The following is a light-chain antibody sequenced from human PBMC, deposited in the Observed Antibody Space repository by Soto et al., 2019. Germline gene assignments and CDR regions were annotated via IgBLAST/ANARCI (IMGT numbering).Light chain of an antibody. CDR2: GTS. V-gene: IGKV3-15*01. CDR3: QQYSDWPRT. J-gene: IGKJ1*01. Sequence: EILMTQSPATLPVSPGERATLSYRASQSVSANLAWYQHKPGQAPRLLIYGTSTRATGIPARFSGSGSGTHFILSISSLQSEDFAIYYCQQYSDWPRTFGQGTKVEIK. CDR1: QSVSAN.